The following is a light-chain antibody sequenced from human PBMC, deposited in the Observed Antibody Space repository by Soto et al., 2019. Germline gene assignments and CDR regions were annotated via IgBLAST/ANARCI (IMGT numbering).Light chain of an antibody. V-gene: IGLV1-40*01. CDR3: QSYDISLSVSVI. CDR2: GNS. Sequence: QSVLTQPPSVSGAPGQRVTISCTGSSSNIGAGYDVQWYQQLPGAAPNLLIFGNSNRPSGVPDRFSGSRSGTSASLAITGLQAEDEADYFSQSYDISLSVSVIFGGGTKVTVL. J-gene: IGLJ2*01. CDR1: SSNIGAGYD.